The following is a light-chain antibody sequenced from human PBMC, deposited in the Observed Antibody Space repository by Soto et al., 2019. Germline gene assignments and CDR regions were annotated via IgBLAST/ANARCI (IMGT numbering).Light chain of an antibody. CDR3: QSYDSSLSGRYV. V-gene: IGLV1-40*01. CDR2: GNS. CDR1: SSNIGAGYD. Sequence: QSVLTQPPSVSGAPGQRVTISCTGSSSNIGAGYDVHWYQQLPGTAPKLLIYGNSNRPSGVPDRFSGSKSGTSASLAITGLQAEDEADYYCQSYDSSLSGRYVFGTGNKV. J-gene: IGLJ1*01.